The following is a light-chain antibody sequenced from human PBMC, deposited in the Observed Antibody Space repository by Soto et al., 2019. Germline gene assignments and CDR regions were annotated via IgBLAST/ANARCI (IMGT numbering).Light chain of an antibody. Sequence: TQSPATLSVSPGERATLSCRASQSVSNNYLAWYQQKPVQAPGLLIYEASTRATGIPARFSGSGSGTDFTLTISSLEPEDFAVYYCQQHANWPLTFGGGTKVDI. J-gene: IGKJ4*01. CDR1: QSVSNNY. CDR3: QQHANWPLT. CDR2: EAS. V-gene: IGKV3-11*01.